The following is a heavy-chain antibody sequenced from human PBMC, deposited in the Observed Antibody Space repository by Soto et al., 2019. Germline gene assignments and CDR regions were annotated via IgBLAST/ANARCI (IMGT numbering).Heavy chain of an antibody. V-gene: IGHV3-30*03. CDR3: ARCVGGSRYDNCGKSDS. CDR2: VSDDGSRK. J-gene: IGHJ5*01. D-gene: IGHD3-22*01. Sequence: QVQLVESGGGVVQPGRSLRLTCAASGFTFRGSGMHWVRQDPGKGVEWVALVSDDGSRKNYADSVKGRFTISRDNSENTLYLQMTSLRAEDKAVYYCARCVGGSRYDNCGKSDSWGQGTLVTVSS. CDR1: GFTFRGSG.